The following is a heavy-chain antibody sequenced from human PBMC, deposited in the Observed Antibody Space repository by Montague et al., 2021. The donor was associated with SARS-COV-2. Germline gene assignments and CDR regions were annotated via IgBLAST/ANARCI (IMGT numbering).Heavy chain of an antibody. CDR2: IYYSGST. CDR3: AGVSRITIFGVVGWFDP. CDR1: GGSISSYY. D-gene: IGHD3-3*01. V-gene: IGHV4-59*01. J-gene: IGHJ5*02. Sequence: SETLSLTCTVSGGSISSYYWSWIRQPPGQGLEWIGYIYYSGSTNYNPSLKSRVTISVDTSKNQFSLTLSSVTAADTAVYYCAGVSRITIFGVVGWFDPWGQGTLVTVSS.